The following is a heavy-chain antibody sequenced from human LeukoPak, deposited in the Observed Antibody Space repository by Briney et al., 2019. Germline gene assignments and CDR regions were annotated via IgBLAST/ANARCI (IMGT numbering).Heavy chain of an antibody. V-gene: IGHV4-59*01. J-gene: IGHJ6*02. CDR2: IYYSGST. Sequence: SETLSLTCTVSGGSISSYYWSWIRQPPGKGLEWIGYIYYSGSTNYNPSLKSRVTISVDTSKNQFSLKLSSVTAADTAVYYCARSWFGVIAAAVSSYYGMDVWGQGTTVTVSS. CDR3: ARSWFGVIAAAVSSYYGMDV. D-gene: IGHD6-13*01. CDR1: GGSISSYY.